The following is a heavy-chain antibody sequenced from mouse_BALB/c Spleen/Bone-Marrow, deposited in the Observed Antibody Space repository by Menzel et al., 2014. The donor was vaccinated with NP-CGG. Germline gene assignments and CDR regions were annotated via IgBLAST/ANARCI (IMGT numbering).Heavy chain of an antibody. Sequence: VKVEESGGGLVQPGGSLKLSCAASGFDFSRYWMSWVRQAPGKGLEWIGEINPDSSTINYTPSLKDKFIISRDNAKNTLYLQMSKVRSEDTALDYCARQGYYGKGDYWGQGTTLTVSS. CDR3: ARQGYYGKGDY. CDR2: INPDSSTI. J-gene: IGHJ2*01. CDR1: GFDFSRYW. V-gene: IGHV4-1*02. D-gene: IGHD2-1*01.